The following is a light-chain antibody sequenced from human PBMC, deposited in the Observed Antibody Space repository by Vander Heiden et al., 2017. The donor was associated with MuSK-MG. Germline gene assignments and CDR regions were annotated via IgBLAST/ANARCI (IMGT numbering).Light chain of an antibody. CDR3: QQDDSTPPT. J-gene: IGKJ1*01. CDR2: WAS. Sequence: DIVMTQSPDSLAVSLGERATINCKSSQSVLYSSNNKNYLAWYQQKPGQPPKPLIYWASTRESGVPDRFSGSGSGTDFTLTISSLQAEDVAVYYCQQDDSTPPTFGQGTKVEIK. CDR1: QSVLYSSNNKNY. V-gene: IGKV4-1*01.